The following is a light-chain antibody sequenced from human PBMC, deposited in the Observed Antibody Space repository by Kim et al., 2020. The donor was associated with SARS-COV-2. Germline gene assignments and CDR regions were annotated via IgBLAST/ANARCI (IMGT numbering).Light chain of an antibody. J-gene: IGLJ2*01. CDR1: GSNIGSNS. CDR2: YDD. CDR3: AAWDDSLNALV. Sequence: QGITSSGTGSGSNIGSNSVSWSQHVPGKAPQLVIYYDDLGPSGSSDRFSGSKSGNSASLAITRLQSEDEADYYCAAWDDSLNALVFGGGTQLTVL. V-gene: IGLV1-36*01.